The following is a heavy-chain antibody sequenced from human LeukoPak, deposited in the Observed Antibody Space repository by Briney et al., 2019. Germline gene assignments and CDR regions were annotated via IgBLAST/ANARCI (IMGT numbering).Heavy chain of an antibody. CDR1: GGSISRRSYY. J-gene: IGHJ4*02. CDR3: ARRGVKAAAGTWYYY. V-gene: IGHV4-39*01. Sequence: SETLSLTCTVSGGSISRRSYYWGWIRQPPGKGLEWIGSIYYSGSTYYNPSLKSRVTISVDTSKNQFSLKLSSVTAADTAAYSGARRGVKAAAGTWYYYWGQGTLVTVSS. CDR2: IYYSGST. D-gene: IGHD6-13*01.